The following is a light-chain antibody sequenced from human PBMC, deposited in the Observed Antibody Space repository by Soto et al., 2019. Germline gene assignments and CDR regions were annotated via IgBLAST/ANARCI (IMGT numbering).Light chain of an antibody. Sequence: NFMLTQPHSVSESPGKTVTISCTRSSGSIASNYVQWYQQRPGSSPTTVIYGDNQRPSGVPDRFSGSIDSASNTASLTISGLKTEDEADYCCQSYATSSVVFGGGTKLTVL. CDR1: SGSIASNY. CDR2: GDN. CDR3: QSYATSSVV. J-gene: IGLJ2*01. V-gene: IGLV6-57*01.